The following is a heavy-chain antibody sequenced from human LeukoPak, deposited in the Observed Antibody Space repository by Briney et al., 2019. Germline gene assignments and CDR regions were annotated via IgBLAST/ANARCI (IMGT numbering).Heavy chain of an antibody. J-gene: IGHJ3*02. V-gene: IGHV3-30*18. D-gene: IGHD3-22*01. Sequence: GGSLRLSCAASGFIVSTNYMSWVRQAPGKGLEWVAVISYDGSNKYYADSVKGRFTISRDNSKNTLYLQMNSLRAEDTAVYYCANDYYDSSGYYPDAFDIWGQGTMVTVSS. CDR3: ANDYYDSSGYYPDAFDI. CDR2: ISYDGSNK. CDR1: GFIVSTNY.